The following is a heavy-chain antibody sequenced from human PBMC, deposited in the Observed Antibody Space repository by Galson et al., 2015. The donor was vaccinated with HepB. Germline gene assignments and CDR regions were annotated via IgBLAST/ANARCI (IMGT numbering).Heavy chain of an antibody. CDR2: ISGSGGST. V-gene: IGHV3-23*01. CDR1: GFTFSSYR. D-gene: IGHD1-14*01. CDR3: AKDGTSGFGYYIDY. Sequence: SLRLSCAASGFTFSSYRMNWVRQAPGKGLEWVSAISGSGGSTHYADSVKGRFTISRDNSKNTLHLQMNSLRAEDTAVYYCAKDGTSGFGYYIDYWGQGTLVTVSS. J-gene: IGHJ4*02.